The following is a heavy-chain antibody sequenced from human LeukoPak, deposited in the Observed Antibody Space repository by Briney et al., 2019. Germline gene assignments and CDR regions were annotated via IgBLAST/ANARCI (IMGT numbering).Heavy chain of an antibody. Sequence: SETLSLTCTVSGDSIRSYYWSWIRQPPGKGLEWIGYIYYSGSTNYNPSLKSRVTISVDTSKNQFSLKLSSVTAADTAVYCCARGIYCSSTTCYYYFDYWGQGTLVTVSS. J-gene: IGHJ4*02. CDR1: GDSIRSYY. CDR2: IYYSGST. V-gene: IGHV4-59*01. D-gene: IGHD2-2*01. CDR3: ARGIYCSSTTCYYYFDY.